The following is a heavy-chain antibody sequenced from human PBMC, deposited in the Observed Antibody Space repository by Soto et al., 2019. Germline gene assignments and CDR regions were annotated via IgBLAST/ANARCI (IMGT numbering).Heavy chain of an antibody. CDR2: IHWNDDK. D-gene: IGHD2-2*01. CDR1: GFSLSAYGVR. J-gene: IGHJ5*02. CDR3: ALIKDCSRTDCFLASFDP. V-gene: IGHV2-5*01. Sequence: SGPTLVNPTQTLTLTCSFSGFSLSAYGVRVIWFRQPPGETLEWLALIHWNDDKRYSPYLKSRLTITKDTSKNQVVLTLTNLDPLDTGTYFCALIKDCSRTDCFLASFDPWGQGTLVTVSS.